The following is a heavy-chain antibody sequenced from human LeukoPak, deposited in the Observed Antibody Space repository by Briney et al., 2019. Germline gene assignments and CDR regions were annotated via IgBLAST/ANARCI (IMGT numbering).Heavy chain of an antibody. D-gene: IGHD6-13*01. J-gene: IGHJ4*02. CDR1: GLAFSSFA. V-gene: IGHV3-23*01. Sequence: GGSLRLYCAASGLAFSSFALSWVRQAPGEGLGWVWAISGSGGSTYYADSVKGRFTISRDNSKNTLYLQMNSLRAEDTAVYYCAKEGLGIAAAADYWGQGTLVTVSS. CDR3: AKEGLGIAAAADY. CDR2: ISGSGGST.